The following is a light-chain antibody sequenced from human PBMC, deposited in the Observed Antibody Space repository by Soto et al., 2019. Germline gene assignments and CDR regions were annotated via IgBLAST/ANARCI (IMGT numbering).Light chain of an antibody. J-gene: IGKJ4*01. CDR3: QQSPSAPLT. CDR2: AGT. CDR1: QNIGTH. V-gene: IGKV1-39*01. Sequence: IQMTQSPSSLSASVGDRVTITCWASQNIGTHLNWYRQTPGKSPRLLIHAGTTFETEVASRFSGSGSGTEFTLTIASLQAEDFATYYCQQSPSAPLTFGGGTKVEMK.